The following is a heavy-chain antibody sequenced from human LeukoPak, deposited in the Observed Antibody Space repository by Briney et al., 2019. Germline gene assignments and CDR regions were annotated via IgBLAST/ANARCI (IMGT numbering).Heavy chain of an antibody. CDR3: ARDHYHKIHSVMVTAPDY. V-gene: IGHV1-46*01. Sequence: ASVKVSCKASGYTFTSYYMHWVRQAPGQGLEWMGIINPSGGSTSYAQKFQGRVTMTRDTSTSTVYMELSSLRFEDTAVYYCARDHYHKIHSVMVTAPDYWGQGTLVIVSS. D-gene: IGHD2-21*02. CDR1: GYTFTSYY. CDR2: INPSGGST. J-gene: IGHJ4*02.